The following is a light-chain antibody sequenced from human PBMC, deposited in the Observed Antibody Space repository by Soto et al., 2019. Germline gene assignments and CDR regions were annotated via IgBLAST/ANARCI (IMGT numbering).Light chain of an antibody. CDR1: QSVSSSY. V-gene: IGKV3-20*01. CDR2: GAS. J-gene: IGKJ2*01. Sequence: EIVLTQSPGTLSLSPGERATLYCRASQSVSSSYLAWYQQKPGQDPRLLIYGASSRATGIPDRFSGSGSGTDFTLTISRLEPEDLAVYYCQQYGSSPYTFGQGTKLEIK. CDR3: QQYGSSPYT.